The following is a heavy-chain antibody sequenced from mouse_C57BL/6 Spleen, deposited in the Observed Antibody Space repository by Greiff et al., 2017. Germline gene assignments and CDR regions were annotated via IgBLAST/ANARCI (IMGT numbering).Heavy chain of an antibody. J-gene: IGHJ2*01. V-gene: IGHV1-50*01. CDR3: ARWDTTVVDY. CDR1: GYTFTSYW. CDR2: IDPSDSYT. D-gene: IGHD1-1*01. Sequence: QVQLQQPGAELVKPGASVKLSCKASGYTFTSYWMQWVKQRPGQGLEWIGEIDPSDSYTNYNQKFKGKATLTVDTSSSTAYMQLSSLTSEDSAVYYCARWDTTVVDYWGQGTTLTVSS.